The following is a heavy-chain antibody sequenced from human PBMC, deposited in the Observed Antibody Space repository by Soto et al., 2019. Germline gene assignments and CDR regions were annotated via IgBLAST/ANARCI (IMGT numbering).Heavy chain of an antibody. CDR1: GFTFSNAW. J-gene: IGHJ6*01. CDR3: TRPTPLDIFTGSSPTRYYSFCMDV. Sequence: PGGSLRLSCAASGFTFSNAWMSWVRQAPGKGLEWVGLIKSKTDGGTTDYAAPMKGRFTISRDDSKNTLYLQMNSLKTEDTAVYYCTRPTPLDIFTGSSPTRYYSFCMDVCRQGTTLNVS. CDR2: IKSKTDGGTT. D-gene: IGHD3-9*01. V-gene: IGHV3-15*01.